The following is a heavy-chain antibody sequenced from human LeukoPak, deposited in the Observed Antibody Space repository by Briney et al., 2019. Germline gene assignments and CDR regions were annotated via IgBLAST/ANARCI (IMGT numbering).Heavy chain of an antibody. D-gene: IGHD3-9*01. CDR3: ARQGYDILTGYIDAFDI. J-gene: IGHJ3*02. Sequence: SETLSLTCTVSGGSISSYYWSWLRQPPGKRLEWIGYISYSGSTNYNPSLKSRVTISIDTSKNQFSLKLRSVTAADTAIYYCARQGYDILTGYIDAFDIWGQGTMVTVSS. CDR1: GGSISSYY. CDR2: ISYSGST. V-gene: IGHV4-59*08.